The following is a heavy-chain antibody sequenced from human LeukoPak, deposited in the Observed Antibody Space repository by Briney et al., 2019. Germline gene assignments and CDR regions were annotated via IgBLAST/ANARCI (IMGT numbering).Heavy chain of an antibody. CDR3: TTAYCGGDCYTASFDY. D-gene: IGHD2-21*02. V-gene: IGHV3-15*01. Sequence: GGSLRLSCAASGFTFNNAWMSWVRLAPGKGLEWVGRIKSKSDGGTTDYAAPAKGRFTISRDDSENTLYLQMNSLKTEDTAVYYCTTAYCGGDCYTASFDYWGQGTLVTVSS. J-gene: IGHJ4*02. CDR2: IKSKSDGGTT. CDR1: GFTFNNAW.